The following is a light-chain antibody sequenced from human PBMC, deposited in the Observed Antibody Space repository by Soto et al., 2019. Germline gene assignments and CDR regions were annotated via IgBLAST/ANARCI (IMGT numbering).Light chain of an antibody. CDR2: DDD. CDR1: NIWSKS. V-gene: IGLV3-21*02. J-gene: IGLJ2*01. Sequence: SYELTQPPSVSVAPGQTASFTCGGHNIWSKSVHWYQQKPGQAPILVIYDDDDRPSGIPGRFSGSNSGSAATLTISRVEAGDEADYYCQVWDSDTDHVVFCGGTKLTVL. CDR3: QVWDSDTDHVV.